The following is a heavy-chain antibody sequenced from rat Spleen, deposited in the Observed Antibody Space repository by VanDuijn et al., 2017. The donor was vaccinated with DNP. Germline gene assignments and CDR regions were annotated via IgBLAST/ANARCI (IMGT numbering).Heavy chain of an antibody. CDR2: INKDSSTI. V-gene: IGHV4-2*01. CDR1: GSNFIDYW. Sequence: EVQLVESGGGLVQPGRPLKHPWAPSGSNFIDYWMAGVRQAPGKGREWIGQINKDSSTINDSPSLKDKFTISRENAQNTLYLQMSKLGSEDTTIYYCARVGWHGWFAYWGQGTLVTVSS. J-gene: IGHJ3*01. CDR3: ARVGWHGWFAY. D-gene: IGHD1-11*01.